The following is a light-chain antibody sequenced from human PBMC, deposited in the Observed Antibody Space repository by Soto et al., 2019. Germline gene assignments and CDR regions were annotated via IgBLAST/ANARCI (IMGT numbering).Light chain of an antibody. CDR1: QSISSY. CDR3: QQSYSTPG. Sequence: DIQMTQSPSSLSASVGDIVTITCRASQSISSYLNWYQQKPGKAPKLLIYAASSLQSGVPSRFSGSGSGTDFTLTISSLQPEDFATYYCQQSYSTPGFGGGTKVDI. J-gene: IGKJ4*02. V-gene: IGKV1-39*01. CDR2: AAS.